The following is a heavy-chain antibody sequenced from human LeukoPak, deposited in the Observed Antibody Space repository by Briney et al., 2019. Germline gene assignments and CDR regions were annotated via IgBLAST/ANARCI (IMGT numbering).Heavy chain of an antibody. CDR1: GFTVSSNY. CDR3: ARPKGGGPTAPYYYYYGMDV. CDR2: IYSGGST. J-gene: IGHJ6*02. V-gene: IGHV3-53*01. Sequence: PGGSLRLSCAASGFTVSSNYMSWVRQAPGKGLEWVSVIYSGGSTYYADSVKGRFTISRDNSKNTLYLQMNSLRAEDTAVYYCARPKGGGPTAPYYYYYGMDVWGQGTTVAVSS. D-gene: IGHD4-17*01.